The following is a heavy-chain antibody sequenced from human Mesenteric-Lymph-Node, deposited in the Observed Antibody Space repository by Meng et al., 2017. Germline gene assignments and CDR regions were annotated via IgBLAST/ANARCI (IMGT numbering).Heavy chain of an antibody. CDR1: GFTFSSYA. CDR3: AKHRNLVVPAAIFWFDP. CDR2: ISGSGGST. Sequence: VQLVESGGGVVQPGRSLRLSCAASGFTFSSYAMSWVRQAPGKGLEWVSAISGSGGSTYYADSVKGRFTISRDNSKNTLYLQMNSLRAEDTAVYYCAKHRNLVVPAAIFWFDPWGQGTLVTVSS. V-gene: IGHV3-23*04. D-gene: IGHD2-2*01. J-gene: IGHJ5*02.